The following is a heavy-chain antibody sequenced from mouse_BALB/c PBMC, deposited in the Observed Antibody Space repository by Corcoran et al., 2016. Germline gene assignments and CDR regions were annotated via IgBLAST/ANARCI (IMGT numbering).Heavy chain of an antibody. CDR1: GFNIKDTY. V-gene: IGHV14-3*02. CDR2: IDPANGNT. D-gene: IGHD1-2*01. Sequence: EVQLQQSGAELVKPGASVKLSCTASGFNIKDTYMHWVKQRPEQGLEWIGRIDPANGNTKYDPKFQGKATITADTSSNTAYLQLSSLTSEDTAVYYCARILRLLYAMDYWGQGISVTVSS. CDR3: ARILRLLYAMDY. J-gene: IGHJ4*01.